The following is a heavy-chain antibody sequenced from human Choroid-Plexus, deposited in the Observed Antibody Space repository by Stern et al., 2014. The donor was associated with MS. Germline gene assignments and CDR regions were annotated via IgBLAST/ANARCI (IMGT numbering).Heavy chain of an antibody. CDR3: AKDRQYLTYFFDH. D-gene: IGHD2/OR15-2a*01. CDR1: GFTLGSCA. J-gene: IGHJ5*02. Sequence: VQLVESGGGVVQPGRPLRLSCVASGFTLGSCAMHWVRQAPGKGLAWVAGVSYEGSNKYYADSGKGRFTISRDNSQNTLYMQMSSLRPEDTAVYYCAKDRQYLTYFFDHWGQGSLVTVSS. CDR2: VSYEGSNK. V-gene: IGHV3-30*18.